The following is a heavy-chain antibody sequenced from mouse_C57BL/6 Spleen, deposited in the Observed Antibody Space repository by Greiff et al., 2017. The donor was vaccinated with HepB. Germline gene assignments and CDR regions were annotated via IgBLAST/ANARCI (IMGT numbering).Heavy chain of an antibody. V-gene: IGHV1-15*01. J-gene: IGHJ2*01. CDR3: TTLWVYGYIDY. D-gene: IGHD1-1*02. Sequence: QVQLQQSGAELVRPGASVTLSCKASGYTFTDYEMHWVKQTPVHGLEWIGAIDPETGGTAYNQKFKGKAILTADKSSSTAYMELRSLTSEDSAVYYCTTLWVYGYIDYWGQGTTLTVSS. CDR1: GYTFTDYE. CDR2: IDPETGGT.